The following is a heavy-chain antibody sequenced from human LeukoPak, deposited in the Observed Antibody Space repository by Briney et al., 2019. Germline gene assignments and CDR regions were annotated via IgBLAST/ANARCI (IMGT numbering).Heavy chain of an antibody. Sequence: PGRSLRLSCAASGFTFSSYGMHWVRQAPGKGLEWVAVISYDGSNKYYADSVKGRFTISRDNSKNTLYLQMNSLRAEDTAVYYCAEDLDDYGDYYFDYWGQGTLVTVSS. J-gene: IGHJ4*02. V-gene: IGHV3-30*18. D-gene: IGHD4-17*01. CDR2: ISYDGSNK. CDR1: GFTFSSYG. CDR3: AEDLDDYGDYYFDY.